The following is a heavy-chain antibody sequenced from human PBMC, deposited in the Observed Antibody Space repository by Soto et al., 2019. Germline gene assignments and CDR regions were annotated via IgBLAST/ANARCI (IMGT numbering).Heavy chain of an antibody. CDR1: GYTFTSYD. D-gene: IGHD7-27*01. Sequence: ASVKVSCKASGYTFTSYDINWVRQATGQGLEWMGWMNPNSGNTGYAQKFQGRVTMTRNTSISTAYMELSSLRSEDTAVYYCARGVIGTGDFDYWGQGTLVTVSS. J-gene: IGHJ4*02. CDR3: ARGVIGTGDFDY. CDR2: MNPNSGNT. V-gene: IGHV1-8*01.